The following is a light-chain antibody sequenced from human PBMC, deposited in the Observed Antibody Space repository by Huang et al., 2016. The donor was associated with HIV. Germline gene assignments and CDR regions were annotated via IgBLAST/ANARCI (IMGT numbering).Light chain of an antibody. V-gene: IGKV1-9*01. J-gene: IGKJ4*01. CDR1: QDISNY. Sequence: IHLTQSPSSLSAFVGDRVPITCRASQDISNYLAWYQLKPGMVPKLLIYGASTLQGGVTSRFSGTGSGADFTLTISSLQPEDCATYFCQQLNSYPLTFGGGTKVEIK. CDR3: QQLNSYPLT. CDR2: GAS.